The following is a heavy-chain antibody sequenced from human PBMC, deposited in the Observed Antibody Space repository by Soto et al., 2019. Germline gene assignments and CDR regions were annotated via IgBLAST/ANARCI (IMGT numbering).Heavy chain of an antibody. CDR2: INHSGST. CDR3: ARGKGFWSGYRYLDV. J-gene: IGHJ6*02. Sequence: SETLSLTCAVYGGSFIGYHCIFIRQPPVKGLEWIGEINHSGSTNYNPSLKSRVTISVDTSKNQFSLKLSSVTAADTAVYYCARGKGFWSGYRYLDVWGQGTTVTVSS. V-gene: IGHV4-34*01. CDR1: GGSFIGYH. D-gene: IGHD3-3*01.